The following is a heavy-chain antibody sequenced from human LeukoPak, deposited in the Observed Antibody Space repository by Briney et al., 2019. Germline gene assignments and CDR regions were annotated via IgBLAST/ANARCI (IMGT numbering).Heavy chain of an antibody. V-gene: IGHV3-23*01. D-gene: IGHD2-21*02. CDR2: ISGSGGST. CDR1: GFTFSSYA. J-gene: IGHJ3*02. CDR3: AKDRRPLTGIPSAFDI. Sequence: GGSLRLSCAASGFTFSSYAMSWVRQAPGKGLEWVSAISGSGGSTYYADSVKGRFTISRDNSKNTLYLQMNSLRAEDTAVYYCAKDRRPLTGIPSAFDIWGQGTMVTVSS.